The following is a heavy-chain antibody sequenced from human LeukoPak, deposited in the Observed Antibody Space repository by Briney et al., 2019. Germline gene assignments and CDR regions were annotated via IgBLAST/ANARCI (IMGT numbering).Heavy chain of an antibody. CDR1: GFTFSNYA. J-gene: IGHJ6*02. CDR3: AKPPPDNYHYYYGMDV. Sequence: GGSLRLSCAAFGFTFSNYAMTWVRQAPGKGLEWVSAISGGGGYTSTYYADSVKGRFTISRDNSKNTLYLQMNSLRAEDTAVYYCAKPPPDNYHYYYGMDVWGQGTTVTVSS. V-gene: IGHV3-23*01. CDR2: ISGGGGYTST.